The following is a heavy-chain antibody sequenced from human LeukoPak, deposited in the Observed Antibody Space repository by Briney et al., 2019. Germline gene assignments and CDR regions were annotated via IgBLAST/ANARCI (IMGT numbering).Heavy chain of an antibody. D-gene: IGHD1-7*01. V-gene: IGHV3-30*02. J-gene: IGHJ4*02. Sequence: QPGGSLRLSCVASGFTVTSKYMSWVRQAPGRGLEWVAFIRYDGSNKYYADSVKGRFTISRDNSKNTLYLQMNSLRAEDTAVYYCAKDNRLELRVLDYWGQGTLVTVSS. CDR1: GFTVTSKY. CDR2: IRYDGSNK. CDR3: AKDNRLELRVLDY.